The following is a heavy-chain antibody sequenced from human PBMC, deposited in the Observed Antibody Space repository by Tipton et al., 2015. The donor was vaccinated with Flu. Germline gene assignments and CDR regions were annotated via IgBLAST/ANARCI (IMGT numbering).Heavy chain of an antibody. V-gene: IGHV4-4*07. CDR3: ARDLRGYSGYMGSDAFDM. CDR2: ISAGGST. Sequence: TLSLTCTVSGGSISTYFWSWIRQPAGKGLEWIGRISAGGSTVYNSSLESRVTLSRDTSKNHFSLRLGSVTAADTALYYCARDLRGYSGYMGSDAFDMWGQGIMVTVSS. CDR1: GGSISTYF. D-gene: IGHD5-12*01. J-gene: IGHJ3*02.